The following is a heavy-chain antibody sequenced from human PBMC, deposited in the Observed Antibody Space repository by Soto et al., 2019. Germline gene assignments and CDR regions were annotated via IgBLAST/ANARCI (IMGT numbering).Heavy chain of an antibody. CDR2: ISYDGSNK. D-gene: IGHD2-15*01. V-gene: IGHV3-30-3*01. CDR1: GFTFSSYA. CDR3: VREVVVADILFDY. J-gene: IGHJ4*02. Sequence: QVQLVESGGGVVQPGRSLRLSCAASGFTFSSYAMHWVRQAPGKGLEWVAVISYDGSNKYYADSVKGRFTISRDNSKNTLYLQMNSLRAEDTAVYYCVREVVVADILFDYWGQGTLVTVSS.